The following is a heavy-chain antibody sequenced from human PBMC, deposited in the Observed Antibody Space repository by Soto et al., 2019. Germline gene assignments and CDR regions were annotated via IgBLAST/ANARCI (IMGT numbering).Heavy chain of an antibody. CDR3: TRNPLNSAGEYDY. CDR2: ISYDGSNK. Sequence: QVQLVESGGGVVQPGRSLRLSCATSGFSFSNYGMHWVRQAPGKGLEWVAVISYDGSNKYYADSVKGRFTISRDNSKNTLYPQMNSLRAEDTAVYYCTRNPLNSAGEYDYWGQGTLVTVSS. J-gene: IGHJ4*02. V-gene: IGHV3-30*03. D-gene: IGHD2-21*01. CDR1: GFSFSNYG.